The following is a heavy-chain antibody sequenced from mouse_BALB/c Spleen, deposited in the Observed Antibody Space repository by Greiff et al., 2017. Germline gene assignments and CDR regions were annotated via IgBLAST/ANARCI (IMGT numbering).Heavy chain of an antibody. Sequence: EVKLMESGPGLVKPSQSLSLTCSVTGYSITSGYYWNWIRQFPGNKLEWMGYISYDGSNNYNPSLKNRISITRDTSKNQFFLKLNSVTTEDTATYYCARRDYYGSSVYFDYWGQGTTLTVSS. V-gene: IGHV3-6*02. CDR3: ARRDYYGSSVYFDY. CDR1: GYSITSGYY. D-gene: IGHD1-1*01. J-gene: IGHJ2*01. CDR2: ISYDGSN.